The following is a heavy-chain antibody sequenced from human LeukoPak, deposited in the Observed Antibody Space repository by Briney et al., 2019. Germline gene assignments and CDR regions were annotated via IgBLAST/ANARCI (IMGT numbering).Heavy chain of an antibody. CDR1: GGSISSGSYY. D-gene: IGHD4-23*01. CDR3: AVKSGNFGTGFDH. V-gene: IGHV4-61*02. Sequence: PLSLTCTVSGGSISSGSYYWSWIRQPAGKGLEWIGRIYSSGSTNYNPSLKSRVTISVDTSKNQFSLKLSSVTAADTAVYYCAVKSGNFGTGFDHWGQGTLVTVSS. J-gene: IGHJ4*02. CDR2: IYSSGST.